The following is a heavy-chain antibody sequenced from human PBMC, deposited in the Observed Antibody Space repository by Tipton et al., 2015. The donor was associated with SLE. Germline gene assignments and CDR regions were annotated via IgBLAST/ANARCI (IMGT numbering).Heavy chain of an antibody. D-gene: IGHD3-22*01. CDR1: GGSISSYY. V-gene: IGHV4-59*08. CDR3: ARRLGSSGFDY. Sequence: TLSLTCTASGGSISSYYWSWIRQPPGKGLEWIGYIYYSGSTNYNPSLKSRVTISVDTSKNQFSLKLSSVTAADTAVYYCARRLGSSGFDYWGQGTLVTVSS. CDR2: IYYSGST. J-gene: IGHJ4*02.